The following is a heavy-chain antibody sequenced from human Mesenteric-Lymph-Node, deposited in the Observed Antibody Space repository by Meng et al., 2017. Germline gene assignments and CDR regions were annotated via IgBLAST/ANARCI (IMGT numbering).Heavy chain of an antibody. J-gene: IGHJ4*02. CDR2: ISGYSGNT. CDR3: TRADIAAAGTGGY. CDR1: GYTFSNYG. Sequence: QAQLVQSGVEVKKPGASVKVSCKATGYTFSNYGISWVRQAPGQGLEWMGWISGYSGNTKYAQKLQGRVTMTTDTSTNTAYMELRSLRSDDTAVYYCTRADIAAAGTGGYWGQGTLVTVSS. V-gene: IGHV1-18*01. D-gene: IGHD6-13*01.